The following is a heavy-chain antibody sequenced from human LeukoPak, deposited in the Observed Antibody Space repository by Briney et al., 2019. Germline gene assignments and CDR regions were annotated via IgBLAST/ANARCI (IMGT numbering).Heavy chain of an antibody. CDR1: GGSISSGGYY. D-gene: IGHD2-2*02. Sequence: SETLSLTCTVSGGSISSGGYYWSWIRQPPGKGLEWIGYIYHSGSTYYNPSLKSRVTISVDRSKNQFSLKLSSVTAADTAVYYCARDGIVVVPAAIRAFDIWGQGTMVTVSS. V-gene: IGHV4-30-2*01. CDR2: IYHSGST. J-gene: IGHJ3*02. CDR3: ARDGIVVVPAAIRAFDI.